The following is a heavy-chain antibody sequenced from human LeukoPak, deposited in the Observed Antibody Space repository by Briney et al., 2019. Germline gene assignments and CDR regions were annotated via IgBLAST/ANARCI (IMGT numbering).Heavy chain of an antibody. CDR1: GGSISSYY. D-gene: IGHD2-15*01. CDR3: ARILCSGGSCYSRYFGY. V-gene: IGHV4-59*01. J-gene: IGHJ4*02. CDR2: IYYSGST. Sequence: SETLSLTCTVSGGSISSYYWSWIRQPPGKGLEWIGYIYYSGSTNYNPSLKSRVTISVDTSKNQFSLKLSSVTASDTAVYYCARILCSGGSCYSRYFGYWGQGTLVTVSS.